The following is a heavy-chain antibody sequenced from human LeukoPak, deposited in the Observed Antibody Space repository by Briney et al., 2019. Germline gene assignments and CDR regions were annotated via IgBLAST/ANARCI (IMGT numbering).Heavy chain of an antibody. Sequence: GGSLRLSCAASGFAVSSNYMSWVRQTPGKGLEWVSVIYSGGSTYYADSVKGRFTISRDNSKNTLYLQMNSLRAEDTAVYYCARTGPRFGVDYWGQGTLVTVSS. J-gene: IGHJ4*02. D-gene: IGHD1-14*01. CDR3: ARTGPRFGVDY. V-gene: IGHV3-66*02. CDR1: GFAVSSNY. CDR2: IYSGGST.